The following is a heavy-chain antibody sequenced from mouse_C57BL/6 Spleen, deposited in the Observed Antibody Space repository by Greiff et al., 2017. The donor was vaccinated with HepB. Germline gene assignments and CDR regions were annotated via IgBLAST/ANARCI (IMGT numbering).Heavy chain of an antibody. D-gene: IGHD4-1*01. J-gene: IGHJ1*03. Sequence: QVQLQQPGAELVKPGASVKLSCKASGYTFTSYWMHWVKQRPGQGLEWIGMIHPNSGSTNYNEKFKSKATLTVDKSSSTAYMQLSSLTSEDSAVYYGARLGSYGYFDVWGTGTTVTVSS. CDR2: IHPNSGST. CDR1: GYTFTSYW. V-gene: IGHV1-64*01. CDR3: ARLGSYGYFDV.